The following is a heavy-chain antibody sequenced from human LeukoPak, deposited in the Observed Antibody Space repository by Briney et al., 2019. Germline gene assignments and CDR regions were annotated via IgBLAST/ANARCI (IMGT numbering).Heavy chain of an antibody. Sequence: ASVKVSCKASGYTFTSYDINWVRQATGQGLEWMRWMNPNSGNTGYTQTFQGRVTMTRNTSITTAYMELSSLRSEDTAVYYCAREGYHGTEDFDYWGQGTLVTVSS. V-gene: IGHV1-8*01. J-gene: IGHJ4*02. CDR3: AREGYHGTEDFDY. CDR2: MNPNSGNT. D-gene: IGHD3-10*01. CDR1: GYTFTSYD.